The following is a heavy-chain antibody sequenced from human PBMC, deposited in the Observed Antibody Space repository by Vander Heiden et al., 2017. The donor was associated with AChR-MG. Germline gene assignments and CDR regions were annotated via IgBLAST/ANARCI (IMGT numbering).Heavy chain of an antibody. V-gene: IGHV4-34*01. CDR3: ARRSPGLGWFDP. D-gene: IGHD3-16*01. Sequence: QVQPQQWGAGLLKPSETLSLTCAVYGGSFSGYYWSWIRQPPGKGLEWIGEINRSGSTNYNPSLKSRVTISVDTSKNQFSLKLSSVTAADTAVYYCARRSPGLGWFDPWGQGTLVTVSS. J-gene: IGHJ5*02. CDR1: GGSFSGYY. CDR2: INRSGST.